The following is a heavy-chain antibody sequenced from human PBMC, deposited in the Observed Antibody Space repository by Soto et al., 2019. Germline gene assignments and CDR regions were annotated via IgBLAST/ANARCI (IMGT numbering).Heavy chain of an antibody. CDR2: INPSGGST. V-gene: IGHV1-46*01. D-gene: IGHD5-18*01. CDR3: ARVGDVDTAMVKYYFDY. J-gene: IGHJ4*02. Sequence: ASVKVSCKASGYTFTNYYMHWVRQAPGQGLEWMGIINPSGGSTSYAQKFQGRVTMTRDTSTSTVYMELSSLRSEDTAVYYCARVGDVDTAMVKYYFDYWGQGTLVTVSS. CDR1: GYTFTNYY.